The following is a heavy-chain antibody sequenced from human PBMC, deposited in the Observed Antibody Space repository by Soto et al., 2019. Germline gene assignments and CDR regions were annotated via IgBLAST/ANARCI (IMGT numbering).Heavy chain of an antibody. Sequence: QVQLQESGPGLVKPSETLSLTCTVSGGSVSSGSYHWSWIRQPPGKGLEWIGYIYYSGSTNYNPSLKSRVTISVDTSKNQFSLKLSSVTSADTAVYYYARGAVAGDYWGQGALVTVSS. CDR1: GGSVSSGSYH. CDR3: ARGAVAGDY. V-gene: IGHV4-61*01. J-gene: IGHJ4*02. CDR2: IYYSGST. D-gene: IGHD6-19*01.